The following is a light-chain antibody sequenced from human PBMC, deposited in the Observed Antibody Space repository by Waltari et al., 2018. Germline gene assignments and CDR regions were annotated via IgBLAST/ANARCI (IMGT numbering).Light chain of an antibody. Sequence: QSVLTQPPSASGTPGQRVTISCSGSSSNIGSNYIYWYQQLPGTAPKLLSYRNNQRPEGVPDVFSGSKSGTSASLAISGLRSEDEADYYCTTWDDSLSGYVFGTGTKVTVL. J-gene: IGLJ1*01. CDR1: SSNIGSNY. CDR2: RNN. CDR3: TTWDDSLSGYV. V-gene: IGLV1-47*01.